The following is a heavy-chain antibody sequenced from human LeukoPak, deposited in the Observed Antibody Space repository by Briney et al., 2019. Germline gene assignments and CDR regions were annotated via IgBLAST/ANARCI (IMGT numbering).Heavy chain of an antibody. CDR2: INHSGST. Sequence: PSETLSLTCAVYGGSFSGYYWSWIRQPPGKGLEWIGEINHSGSTNYNPSLKSRVTISVDTSKNQFSLKLSSVTAADTAVYYCARGRLLWFGEPRRYFDYWGQGTLVTVSS. J-gene: IGHJ4*02. D-gene: IGHD3-10*01. CDR3: ARGRLLWFGEPRRYFDY. CDR1: GGSFSGYY. V-gene: IGHV4-34*01.